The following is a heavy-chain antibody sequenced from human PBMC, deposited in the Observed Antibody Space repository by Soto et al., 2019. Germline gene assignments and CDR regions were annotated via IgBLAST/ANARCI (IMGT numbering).Heavy chain of an antibody. CDR3: ARQPRGVAASHVDY. J-gene: IGHJ4*02. CDR1: GGSISSYY. V-gene: IGHV4-59*08. Sequence: NPSETLSLTCTVSGGSISSYYWSWIRQPPGKGLEWIGYIYYSGSTNYNPSLKSRVTISVDTSKNQFSLKLSSVTAADTAVYYCARQPRGVAASHVDYWGQGTLVTVSS. D-gene: IGHD2-15*01. CDR2: IYYSGST.